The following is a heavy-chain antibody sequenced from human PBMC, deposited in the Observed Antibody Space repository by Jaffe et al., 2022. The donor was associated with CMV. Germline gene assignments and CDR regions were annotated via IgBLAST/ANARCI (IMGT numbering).Heavy chain of an antibody. CDR3: ARDSFWQQLAEEAYGMDV. Sequence: QVQLVESGGGVVQPGRSLRLSCAASGFTFSSYGMHWVRQAPGKGLEWVAVIWYDGSNKYYADSVKGRFTISRDNSKNTLYLQMNSLRAEDTAVYYCARDSFWQQLAEEAYGMDVWGQGTTVTVSS. V-gene: IGHV3-33*01. CDR2: IWYDGSNK. J-gene: IGHJ6*02. D-gene: IGHD6-13*01. CDR1: GFTFSSYG.